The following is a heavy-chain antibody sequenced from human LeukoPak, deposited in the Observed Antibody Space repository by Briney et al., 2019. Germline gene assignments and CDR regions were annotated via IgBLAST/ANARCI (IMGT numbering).Heavy chain of an antibody. Sequence: ASVKVSCKASGYTFTSYYMHWVRQAPGQGLEWMGIINPSGGSTSYAQKFQGRVTMTRDTSTSTVYMELSSLRSEDTAVYYCARDDYDSSGYYPTFDYWGRGTLVTVSS. CDR3: ARDDYDSSGYYPTFDY. CDR2: INPSGGST. D-gene: IGHD3-22*01. J-gene: IGHJ4*02. CDR1: GYTFTSYY. V-gene: IGHV1-46*01.